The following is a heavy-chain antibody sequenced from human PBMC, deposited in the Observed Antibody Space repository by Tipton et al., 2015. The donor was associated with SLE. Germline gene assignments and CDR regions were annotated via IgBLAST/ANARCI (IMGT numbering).Heavy chain of an antibody. CDR3: ARRRGSSWYEDYFVY. CDR2: INYSGST. CDR1: GGSISSHH. V-gene: IGHV4-59*11. Sequence: LRLSCTVSGGSISSHHWSWIRRPPGKALEWIAYINYSGSTNYNPSLKSRVTMSVDTSKNQFSLKLSSVTAADTAVYYCARRRGSSWYEDYFVYWGQGTLVTVSS. D-gene: IGHD6-13*01. J-gene: IGHJ4*02.